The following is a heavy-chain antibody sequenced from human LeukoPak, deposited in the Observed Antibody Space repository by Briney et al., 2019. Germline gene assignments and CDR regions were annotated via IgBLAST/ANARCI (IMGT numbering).Heavy chain of an antibody. D-gene: IGHD6-13*01. CDR2: ISGTGGST. CDR1: GFTFSSYW. V-gene: IGHV3-23*01. Sequence: GGSLRLSCAASGFTFSSYWMHWVRQAPGKGLEWVSLISGTGGSTYYADSVKGRFTISRDNSKNTLYLQMNSLRAEDTAVYYCAKALRIAAARSYYYYMDVWGKGTTVTVSS. CDR3: AKALRIAAARSYYYYMDV. J-gene: IGHJ6*03.